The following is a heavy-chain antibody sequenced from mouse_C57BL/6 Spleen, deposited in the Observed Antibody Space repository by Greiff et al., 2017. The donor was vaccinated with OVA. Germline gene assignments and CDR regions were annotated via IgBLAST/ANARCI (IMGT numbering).Heavy chain of an antibody. CDR2: IHPNSGST. CDR1: GYTFTSYW. V-gene: IGHV1-64*01. J-gene: IGHJ2*01. Sequence: QVQLQQPGAELVKPGASVKLSCKASGYTFTSYWMHWVKQRPGQGLEWIGMIHPNSGSTNYNEKFKSKATLTVDKSSSTAYMQLSSLTSEDSAVYYCAREGGITTVVRFDYWGQGTTLTVSS. D-gene: IGHD1-1*01. CDR3: AREGGITTVVRFDY.